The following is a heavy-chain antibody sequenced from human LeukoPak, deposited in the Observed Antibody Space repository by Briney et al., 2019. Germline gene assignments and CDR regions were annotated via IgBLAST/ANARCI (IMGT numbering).Heavy chain of an antibody. D-gene: IGHD3-9*01. V-gene: IGHV1-8*01. Sequence: GASVTVSCKASGYTFTSYDINWVRQAPGQVLEWRGWMNPNSGNTGYAQKFQGRVTMTRNTSISTAYVELSSLRSEDTAVYYCARGWRYYDILTGYYEIYFDYWGQGTLVTVSS. CDR2: MNPNSGNT. CDR3: ARGWRYYDILTGYYEIYFDY. CDR1: GYTFTSYD. J-gene: IGHJ4*02.